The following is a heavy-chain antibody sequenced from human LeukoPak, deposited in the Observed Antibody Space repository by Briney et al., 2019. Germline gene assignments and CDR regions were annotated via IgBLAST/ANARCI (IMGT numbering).Heavy chain of an antibody. J-gene: IGHJ5*02. CDR3: ARDVGVYQLLYNWFDP. CDR1: GGSISTYY. D-gene: IGHD2-2*01. V-gene: IGHV4-59*12. Sequence: PSETLSLTCTVSGGSISTYYWSWIRQPPGKGLEWIGYIYYSGSTNYNPSLKSRVTMSVDTSKNQFSLKLSSVTAADTAVYYCARDVGVYQLLYNWFDPWGQGTLVTVSS. CDR2: IYYSGST.